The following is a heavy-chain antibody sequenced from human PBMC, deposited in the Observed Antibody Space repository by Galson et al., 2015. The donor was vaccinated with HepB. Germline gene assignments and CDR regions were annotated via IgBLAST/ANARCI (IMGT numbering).Heavy chain of an antibody. D-gene: IGHD5-12*01. CDR2: ISGSGGST. CDR1: GFTFSSYA. J-gene: IGHJ4*02. Sequence: SLRLSCAAPGFTFSSYAMSWVRQAPGKGLEWVSAISGSGGSTYYADSVKGRFTISRDNSKNTLYLQMNSLRAEDTAVYYCAKRFRGYSGYEWGQGTLVTVSS. CDR3: AKRFRGYSGYE. V-gene: IGHV3-23*01.